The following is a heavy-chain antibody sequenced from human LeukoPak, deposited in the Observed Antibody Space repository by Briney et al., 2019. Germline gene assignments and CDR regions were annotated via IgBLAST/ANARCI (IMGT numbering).Heavy chain of an antibody. V-gene: IGHV4-61*08. J-gene: IGHJ2*01. CDR1: GASISSGDYY. D-gene: IGHD1-26*01. CDR2: IYYSGST. Sequence: SQTLSLTCTVSGASISSGDYYWSWIRQPPGKGLEWIGYIYYSGSTNYNPSLKSRVTISVDTSKNQFSLKLSSVTAADTAVYYCARALELNWYFDLWGRGTLVTVSS. CDR3: ARALELNWYFDL.